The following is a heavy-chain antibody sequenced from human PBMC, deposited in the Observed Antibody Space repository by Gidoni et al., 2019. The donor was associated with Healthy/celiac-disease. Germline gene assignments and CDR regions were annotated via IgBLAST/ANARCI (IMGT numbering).Heavy chain of an antibody. J-gene: IGHJ1*01. D-gene: IGHD6-19*01. Sequence: QVQLVESGGGVVQPGRSLRPSCAASVFTFSSYAMHWVRQAPGKGLEWVAVISYDGSNKYYADSVKGRFTISRDNSKNTLYLQMNSLRAEDTAVYYCASPPPIAVAGLGYFQHWGQGTLVTVSS. CDR3: ASPPPIAVAGLGYFQH. V-gene: IGHV3-30-3*01. CDR2: ISYDGSNK. CDR1: VFTFSSYA.